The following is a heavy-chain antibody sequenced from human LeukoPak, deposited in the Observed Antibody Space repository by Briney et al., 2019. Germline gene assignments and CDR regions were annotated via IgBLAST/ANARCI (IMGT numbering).Heavy chain of an antibody. CDR3: ARPHGSGSYYYDY. V-gene: IGHV4-39*07. Sequence: SETLSLTCTVSGGSISSGTYYWGWIRQPPGKGLEWIGSLYCSGTTYYNPSLKSRVTISVDTSKNQFSLKLSSVTAADTAVYYCARPHGSGSYYYDYWGQGTLVTVSS. D-gene: IGHD3-10*01. CDR1: GGSISSGTYY. J-gene: IGHJ4*02. CDR2: LYCSGTT.